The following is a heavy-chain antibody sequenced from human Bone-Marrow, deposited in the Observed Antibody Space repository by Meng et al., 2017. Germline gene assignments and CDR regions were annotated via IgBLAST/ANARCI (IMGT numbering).Heavy chain of an antibody. V-gene: IGHV4-4*02. J-gene: IGHJ4*02. CDR1: SVSISSTNW. D-gene: IGHD6-13*01. Sequence: QVQLQEAGPGMVKASGTLPLTCARASVSISSTNWWGWGRQPPGTGLEWIGEIHQDGYTNYSPSLKSRVTISVDKSRNQFSLKLISVTAADTAVYYCARLGPPIAAGDPFDYWGQGTLVTVSS. CDR2: IHQDGYT. CDR3: ARLGPPIAAGDPFDY.